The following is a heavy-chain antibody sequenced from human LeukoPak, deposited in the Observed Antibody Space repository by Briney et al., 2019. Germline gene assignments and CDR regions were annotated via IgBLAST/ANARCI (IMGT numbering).Heavy chain of an antibody. J-gene: IGHJ5*02. CDR1: GGSISSGGYS. CDR2: IYHSGST. V-gene: IGHV4-30-2*01. D-gene: IGHD3-3*01. CDR3: ARGGYYAPSKPYNWFDP. Sequence: SQTLSLTCAVSGGSISSGGYSWGWIRQPPGKGLEWIGYIYHSGSTYYNPSLKSRVTISVDRSKNQFSLKLSSVTAADTAVYHCARGGYYAPSKPYNWFDPWGQGTLVTVSS.